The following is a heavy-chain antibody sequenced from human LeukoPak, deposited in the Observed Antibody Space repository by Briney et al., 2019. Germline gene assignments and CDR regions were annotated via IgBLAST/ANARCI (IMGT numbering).Heavy chain of an antibody. V-gene: IGHV1-69*13. Sequence: GASVKVSCKASGGTFSSYAISWVRQAPGQGLEWMGGIIPIFGTANYAQRFQGRVTITADESTSTAYMELSSLRSEDTAVYYCARGFTEFAGDYWGQGTLVTVSS. D-gene: IGHD3-10*01. CDR3: ARGFTEFAGDY. CDR2: IIPIFGTA. J-gene: IGHJ4*02. CDR1: GGTFSSYA.